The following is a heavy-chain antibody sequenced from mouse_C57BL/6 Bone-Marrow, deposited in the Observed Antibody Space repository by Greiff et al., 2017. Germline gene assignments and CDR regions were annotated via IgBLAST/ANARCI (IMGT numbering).Heavy chain of an antibody. CDR1: GYTFTSYW. D-gene: IGHD2-1*01. V-gene: IGHV1-74*01. J-gene: IGHJ2*01. CDR3: SINYGNPFDY. CDR2: IHPSDSDT. Sequence: QVQLQQPGAELVKPGASVKVSCKASGYTFTSYWMHWVKQRPGQGLEWIGRIHPSDSDTNYTQKLKGKDTLTVAKSSSTAYMQLSSLTSEDFAVYYCSINYGNPFDYWGQGTTLTVSS.